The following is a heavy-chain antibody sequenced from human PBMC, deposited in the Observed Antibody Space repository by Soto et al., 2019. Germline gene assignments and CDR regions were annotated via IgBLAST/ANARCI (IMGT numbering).Heavy chain of an antibody. CDR3: ARDKATVSSEYYYGMDV. V-gene: IGHV1-69*01. CDR2: IIPIFGTA. CDR1: GGTFSSYA. J-gene: IGHJ6*02. D-gene: IGHD4-17*01. Sequence: QVQLVQSGAEVKKPGSSVKVSCKASGGTFSSYAISWVRQAPGHGLEWMGGIIPIFGTANYAQKFQGRVTITADESTSTAYMELSSLRSEDTAVYYCARDKATVSSEYYYGMDVWGQGTTVTVSS.